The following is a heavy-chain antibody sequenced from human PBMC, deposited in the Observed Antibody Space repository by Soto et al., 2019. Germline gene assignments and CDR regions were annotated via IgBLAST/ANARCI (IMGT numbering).Heavy chain of an antibody. V-gene: IGHV4-39*01. D-gene: IGHD3-10*01. Sequence: QPPGKGLEWIGSIYYSGSTYYNPSLKSRVTISVDTSKNQFSLKLSSVTAADTAVYYCARHFGRLYYYYGMDVWGQGTTVTVSS. CDR3: ARHFGRLYYYYGMDV. J-gene: IGHJ6*02. CDR2: IYYSGST.